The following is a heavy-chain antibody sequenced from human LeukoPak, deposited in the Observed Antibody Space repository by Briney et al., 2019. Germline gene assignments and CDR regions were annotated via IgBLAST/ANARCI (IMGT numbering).Heavy chain of an antibody. V-gene: IGHV3-21*01. CDR2: MSGSSSYI. Sequence: PGGSLRLSCAASGLTFSSYTMNWVRQAPGKGLEWVSSMSGSSSYIYYADSVKGRFTISRDDAKNSLYLQMNSLRVEDTAVYYCARDWYSSSPYWYFDLWGRGTLVTVSS. D-gene: IGHD6-6*01. CDR3: ARDWYSSSPYWYFDL. J-gene: IGHJ2*01. CDR1: GLTFSSYT.